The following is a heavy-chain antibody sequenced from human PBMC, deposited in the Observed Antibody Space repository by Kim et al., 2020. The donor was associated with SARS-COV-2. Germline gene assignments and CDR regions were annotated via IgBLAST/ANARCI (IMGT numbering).Heavy chain of an antibody. CDR3: ARDLGYGGSYAFDY. D-gene: IGHD1-26*01. J-gene: IGHJ4*02. Sequence: AQGFTGRFVFSLDTSVSTAYLQISSLKAEDTAVYYCARDLGYGGSYAFDYWGQGTLVTVSS. V-gene: IGHV7-4-1*02.